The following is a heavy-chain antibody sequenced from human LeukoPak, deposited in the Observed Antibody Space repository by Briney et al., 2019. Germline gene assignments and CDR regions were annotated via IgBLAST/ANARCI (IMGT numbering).Heavy chain of an antibody. CDR3: ARSGDQNFDY. Sequence: GGSLRLSCAASGFTFSSYAMHWVRQAPGKGLEWVAVISYDGSNKYYADSVKGRFTISRDNSKNTLYLQMNSLRAEGTAVYYCARSGDQNFDYWGQGTLVTVSS. CDR1: GFTFSSYA. CDR2: ISYDGSNK. D-gene: IGHD1-26*01. J-gene: IGHJ4*02. V-gene: IGHV3-30*01.